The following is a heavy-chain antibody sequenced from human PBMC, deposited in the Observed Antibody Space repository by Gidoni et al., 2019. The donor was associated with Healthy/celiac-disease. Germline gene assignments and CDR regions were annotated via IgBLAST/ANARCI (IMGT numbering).Heavy chain of an antibody. Sequence: QLQLQESGPGLVKPSEALSLTCTVSGGSISSSSYYWGWIRQPPGKGLEWIGSIYYSGSTYYNPSLKSRVTISVDTSKNQFSLKLSSVTAADTAVYYCARGQFGGVIVPPPNWFDPWGQGTLVTVSS. V-gene: IGHV4-39*07. J-gene: IGHJ5*02. CDR2: IYYSGST. D-gene: IGHD3-16*02. CDR1: GGSISSSSYY. CDR3: ARGQFGGVIVPPPNWFDP.